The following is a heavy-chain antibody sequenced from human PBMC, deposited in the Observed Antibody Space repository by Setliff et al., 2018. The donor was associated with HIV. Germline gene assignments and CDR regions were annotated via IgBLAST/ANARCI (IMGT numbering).Heavy chain of an antibody. CDR1: GFNFDDYA. CDR2: ITWNSGTI. V-gene: IGHV3-9*01. CDR3: AKDYGDGHNWGAFDI. D-gene: IGHD1-1*01. Sequence: GGSLRLSCAASGFNFDDYAMHWGRQVPGKGPEWVSGITWNSGTIAYADSVKGRFTISRDNAKKYVYLQMNSLRVEDTALYFCAKDYGDGHNWGAFDIWGQGTMVTV. J-gene: IGHJ3*02.